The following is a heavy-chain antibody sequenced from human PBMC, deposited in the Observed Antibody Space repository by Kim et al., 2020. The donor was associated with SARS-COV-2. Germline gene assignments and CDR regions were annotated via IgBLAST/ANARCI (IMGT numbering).Heavy chain of an antibody. Sequence: SETLSLTCTVSGGSISSSSYYWGWIRQPPGKGLEWIGSIYYSGSTYYNPSLKSRVTISVDTSKNQFSLKLSSVTAADTAVYYCAREGHDYGDYFIWGQGTMVTVSS. V-gene: IGHV4-39*07. CDR1: GGSISSSSYY. CDR2: IYYSGST. D-gene: IGHD4-17*01. CDR3: AREGHDYGDYFI. J-gene: IGHJ3*02.